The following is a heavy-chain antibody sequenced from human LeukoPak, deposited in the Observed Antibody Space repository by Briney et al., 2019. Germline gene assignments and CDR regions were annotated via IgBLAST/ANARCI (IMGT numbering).Heavy chain of an antibody. CDR1: GGSFSGYY. D-gene: IGHD3-3*01. CDR3: ARGRGYYRA. V-gene: IGHV4-34*01. CDR2: INHSGST. J-gene: IGHJ5*02. Sequence: SETPSLTCAVYGGSFSGYYWSWIRQPPGKGLEWIGEINHSGSTNYNPSLKSRVTISVDTSKNQFSLKLSSVTAADTAVYYCARGRGYYRAWGQGTLVTVSS.